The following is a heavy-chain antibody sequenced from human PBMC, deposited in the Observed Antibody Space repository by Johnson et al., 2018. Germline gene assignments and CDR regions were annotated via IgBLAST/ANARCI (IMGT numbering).Heavy chain of an antibody. Sequence: QVQLQESGPGLVKPSETLSLTCNVSGGSISSNYWTWIRQPPGKGLEWIGYIYYSGSPNYNPSLESRLTISVDTSKNQFSLKLSSVAAAETAGYYCSRGRSPYDDIFNSWGQWTMVIVSS. V-gene: IGHV4-59*01. CDR3: SRGRSPYDDIFNS. CDR2: IYYSGSP. CDR1: GGSISSNY. J-gene: IGHJ3*02. D-gene: IGHD3-9*01.